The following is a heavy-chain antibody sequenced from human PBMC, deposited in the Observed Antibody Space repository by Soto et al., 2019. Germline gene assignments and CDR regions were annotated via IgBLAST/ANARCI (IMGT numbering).Heavy chain of an antibody. V-gene: IGHV3-66*01. CDR3: AREVRLRGFAFDI. CDR2: IYSGGNT. J-gene: IGHJ3*02. CDR1: GFTVSSNY. Sequence: EVQLVESGGGLVQPGGSLRLSCAVSGFTVSSNYMNWVRQAPGKGLEWVSFIYSGGNTYYADSVKGRFTIYRDNSKNMLYLQMNSLRVEDTAVYYCAREVRLRGFAFDIWGQGTMVTVSS. D-gene: IGHD2-21*01.